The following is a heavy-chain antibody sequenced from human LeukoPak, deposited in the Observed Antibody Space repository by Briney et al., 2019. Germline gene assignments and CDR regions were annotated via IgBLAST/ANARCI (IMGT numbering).Heavy chain of an antibody. V-gene: IGHV1-24*01. Sequence: GASVKVSCKVSGYTLTELSMHWVRQAPGKGLAWMGGFDPEDGETIYAQKFQGRVTMTEDTSTDTAYMELSSLRSEDTAVYYCATGGGMQWLTRYYYYYGMDVWGQGTTVTVSS. CDR2: FDPEDGET. CDR3: ATGGGMQWLTRYYYYYGMDV. J-gene: IGHJ6*02. CDR1: GYTLTELS. D-gene: IGHD6-19*01.